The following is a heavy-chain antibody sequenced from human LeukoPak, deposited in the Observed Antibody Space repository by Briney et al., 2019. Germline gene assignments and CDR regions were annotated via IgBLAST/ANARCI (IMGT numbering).Heavy chain of an antibody. CDR2: IISSSLEM. J-gene: IGHJ4*02. CDR3: ARDRRGYDASGHYYRHFDF. Sequence: GGSLRLSCVASGFAFSGYAMSWVRQAPGKGLQHVSSIISSSLEMDYAGSVRGRFSISRDNAKNALYLEMSGLRVEDTAVYYCARDRRGYDASGHYYRHFDFWGQGALVTVSS. V-gene: IGHV3-21*06. CDR1: GFAFSGYA. D-gene: IGHD3-22*01.